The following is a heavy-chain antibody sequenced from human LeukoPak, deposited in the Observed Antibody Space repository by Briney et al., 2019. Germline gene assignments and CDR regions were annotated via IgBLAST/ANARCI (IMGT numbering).Heavy chain of an antibody. CDR3: ARDRSSFSLDY. J-gene: IGHJ4*02. CDR1: GGTFSSYT. Sequence: ASVKVSCKASGGTFSSYTISWVRQAPGQGLEWMGRIIPILGIANYAQKFQGRVTITADKSTSTAYMELSSLRSEDPAVYYCARDRSSFSLDYWGQGTLVTVSS. V-gene: IGHV1-69*04. CDR2: IIPILGIA. D-gene: IGHD6-6*01.